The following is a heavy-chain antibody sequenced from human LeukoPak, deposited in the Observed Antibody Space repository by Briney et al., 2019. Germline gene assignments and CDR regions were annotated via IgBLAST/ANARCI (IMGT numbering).Heavy chain of an antibody. J-gene: IGHJ4*02. CDR3: AKEEEGRRAAFDY. V-gene: IGHV3-30*04. CDR2: ILYDADYE. D-gene: IGHD2-15*01. Sequence: PGRSLRLSCAASGFTFSSYAMHWVRQAPGKGLEWVAFILYDADYEYYADSVRGRFTISRDNSKNTLYLEMNSLRDEDTAIYFXAKEEEGRRAAFDYWGQGSLVTVSS. CDR1: GFTFSSYA.